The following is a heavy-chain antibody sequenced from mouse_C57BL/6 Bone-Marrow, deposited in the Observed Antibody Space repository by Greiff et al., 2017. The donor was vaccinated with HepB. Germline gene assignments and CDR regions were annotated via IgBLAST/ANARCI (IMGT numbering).Heavy chain of an antibody. CDR2: ILPSIGRT. Sequence: QVQLQQSGSELRSPGSSVKLSCKDFDSEVFPIAYMSWVRQKPGHGFEWIGGILPSIGRTIYGEKFEDNATLDADTLSNTAYLELNSLTSEDSAIYYCARPGSNYVGYWYFDVWGTGTTVTVSS. CDR3: ARPGSNYVGYWYFDV. D-gene: IGHD2-5*01. CDR1: DSEVFPIAY. V-gene: IGHV15-2*01. J-gene: IGHJ1*03.